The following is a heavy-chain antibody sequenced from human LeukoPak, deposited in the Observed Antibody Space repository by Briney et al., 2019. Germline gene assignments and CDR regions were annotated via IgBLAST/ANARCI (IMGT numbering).Heavy chain of an antibody. D-gene: IGHD4-17*01. V-gene: IGHV3-48*01. CDR1: GFTFGSYS. Sequence: GGSLRLSCAASGFTFGSYSMNWVRQAPGKGLEWVSYITTGSRTTYYADSVKGRFTISRDNAKNSLYLQMNSLRAEDTAVYYCARGPHGDYKDYWGQGTLVTVSS. CDR2: ITTGSRTT. CDR3: ARGPHGDYKDY. J-gene: IGHJ4*02.